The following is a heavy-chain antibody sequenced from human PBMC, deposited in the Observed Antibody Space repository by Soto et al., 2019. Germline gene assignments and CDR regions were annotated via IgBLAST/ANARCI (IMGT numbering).Heavy chain of an antibody. CDR3: AKDHWDCSSTSCYTDY. J-gene: IGHJ4*02. CDR1: GFTFSSYA. CDR2: ISGSGGST. V-gene: IGHV3-23*01. Sequence: PGGSLRLSCAASGFTFSSYAMSWVRQAPGKGLEWVSAISGSGGSTYYADSVKGRFTISRDNSKNTLYLQMNSLRAEDTAVYYCAKDHWDCSSTSCYTDYRGQAPLGTVSS. D-gene: IGHD2-2*02.